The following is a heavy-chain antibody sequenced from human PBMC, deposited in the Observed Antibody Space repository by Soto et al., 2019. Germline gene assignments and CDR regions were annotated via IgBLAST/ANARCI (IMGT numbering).Heavy chain of an antibody. J-gene: IGHJ4*02. CDR3: ASGWFGEFVYYFDY. D-gene: IGHD3-10*01. Sequence: QVQLVQSGAEVKKPGASVKVSCKASGYTFTSYGISWVRQAPGQGLEWMGWISAYNGNTNYAQKLQGRVTMTTDTSTSTAHMEVRSLGSDDTAVYYCASGWFGEFVYYFDYWGQGTLVTVSS. V-gene: IGHV1-18*01. CDR2: ISAYNGNT. CDR1: GYTFTSYG.